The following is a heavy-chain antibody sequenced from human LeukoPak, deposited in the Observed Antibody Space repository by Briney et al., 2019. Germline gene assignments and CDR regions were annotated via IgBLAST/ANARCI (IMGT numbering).Heavy chain of an antibody. CDR3: ARVPKYYYGSGGYGALDY. CDR2: IIPILGIA. V-gene: IGHV1-69*04. CDR1: GGTFSSYA. Sequence: SVKVSCKASGGTFSSYAISWVRQAPGQGLEWMGRIIPILGIANYAQKFQGRVTITADKSTSTAYMELSSLRSEDTAVYYCARVPKYYYGSGGYGALDYWGQGTLVTVSS. J-gene: IGHJ4*02. D-gene: IGHD3-10*01.